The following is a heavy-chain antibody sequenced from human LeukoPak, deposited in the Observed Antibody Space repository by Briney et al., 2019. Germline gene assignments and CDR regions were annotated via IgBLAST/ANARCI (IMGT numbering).Heavy chain of an antibody. D-gene: IGHD3-22*01. CDR1: GFTFSSFA. Sequence: GGSLRLSCAASGFTFSSFALSWVRHAPGKGLEWVSAISGSGGSTYYADSVKGRFTISRDNSKNTLYLQMNSLRAEDTAVYYCAKDYYYDSSGYHINWFDPWGQGTLVTVSS. J-gene: IGHJ5*02. CDR3: AKDYYYDSSGYHINWFDP. CDR2: ISGSGGST. V-gene: IGHV3-23*01.